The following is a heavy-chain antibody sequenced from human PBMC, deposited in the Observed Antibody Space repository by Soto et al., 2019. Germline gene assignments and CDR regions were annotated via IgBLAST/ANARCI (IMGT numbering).Heavy chain of an antibody. D-gene: IGHD2-2*02. CDR1: GGTFSSYA. CDR3: ARDTVVPAAIGSYYGMDV. CDR2: IIPIFGTA. Sequence: GASVKVSCKASGGTFSSYAISWVRQAPGQGLEWMGGIIPIFGTANYAQKFQGRVTITADESTSTAYMELSSLRPEDTAVYYCARDTVVPAAIGSYYGMDVWGQGTTVTVSS. J-gene: IGHJ6*02. V-gene: IGHV1-69*13.